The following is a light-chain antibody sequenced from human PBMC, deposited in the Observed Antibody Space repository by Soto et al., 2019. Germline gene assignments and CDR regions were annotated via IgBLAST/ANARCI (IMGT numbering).Light chain of an antibody. Sequence: DINMTQSPSTLSAPVEARVTSTCRASQSASTFLAWYQQKPGQAPKLLIYDASTLQSGVPSRFSASGSGTEFALTISGLQPDDFAVYYCQQYNRYAVTFGQGTK. V-gene: IGKV1-5*01. CDR2: DAS. CDR3: QQYNRYAVT. J-gene: IGKJ1*01. CDR1: QSASTF.